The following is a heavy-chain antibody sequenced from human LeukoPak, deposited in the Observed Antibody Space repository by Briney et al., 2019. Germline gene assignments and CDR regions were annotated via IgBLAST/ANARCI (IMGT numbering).Heavy chain of an antibody. V-gene: IGHV2-5*02. CDR3: AHANYYSYFMDV. Sequence: KLSGPTLVKPTQTLTLTCTFSGFSLSTSGLGVGWIRQPPGKALEWLAFIYWDDDKYYSPFLKSRLTITKDTSKNQVVPSMTNMDPVDTATYFCAHANYYSYFMDVWGKGTTVTVSS. CDR1: GFSLSTSGLG. J-gene: IGHJ6*03. CDR2: IYWDDDK.